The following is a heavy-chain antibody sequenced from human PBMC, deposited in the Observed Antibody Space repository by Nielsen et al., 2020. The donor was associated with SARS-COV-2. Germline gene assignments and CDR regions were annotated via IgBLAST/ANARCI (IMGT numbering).Heavy chain of an antibody. CDR2: ISYDGSNK. D-gene: IGHD1-20*01. V-gene: IGHV3-30-3*01. CDR1: GFTFSSYA. J-gene: IGHJ4*02. Sequence: GGSLRLSCAASGFTFSSYAMHWVRQAPGKGLEWVAVISYDGSNKYYADSVKGRFTISRDNAKNSLYLQMNSLRAEDTAVYYCARALLGKGVTGLDYWGQGTLVTVSS. CDR3: ARALLGKGVTGLDY.